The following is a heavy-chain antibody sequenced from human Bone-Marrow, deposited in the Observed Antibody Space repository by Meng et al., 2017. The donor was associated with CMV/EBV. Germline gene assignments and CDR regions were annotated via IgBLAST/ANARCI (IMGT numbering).Heavy chain of an antibody. J-gene: IGHJ4*02. D-gene: IGHD2-2*03. Sequence: ASVKVSCKASGYTFTGYDMHWVRQAPGQGLEWMGWINPNSGGTNYAQKFQGRVTMTRDTSISTAYMELSRLRSDDTAVYYCARFGYCSSTSCLYYFDYWGQGTPVTVSS. CDR1: GYTFTGYD. CDR2: INPNSGGT. V-gene: IGHV1-2*02. CDR3: ARFGYCSSTSCLYYFDY.